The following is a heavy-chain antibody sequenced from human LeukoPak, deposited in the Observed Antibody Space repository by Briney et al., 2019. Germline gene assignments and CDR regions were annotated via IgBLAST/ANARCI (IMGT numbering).Heavy chain of an antibody. CDR2: ISAYNGNT. D-gene: IGHD3-22*01. CDR1: GYTFTSYG. V-gene: IGHV1-18*01. Sequence: ASVKVSCKASGYTFTSYGISWVRQAPGQGLEWMGWISAYNGNTNYAQKLQGRVTMTTHTSTSTAYMELRSLRSDDTAVYYCAREVGSSGYYSRPVPLFIDYWGQGTLVTVSS. J-gene: IGHJ4*02. CDR3: AREVGSSGYYSRPVPLFIDY.